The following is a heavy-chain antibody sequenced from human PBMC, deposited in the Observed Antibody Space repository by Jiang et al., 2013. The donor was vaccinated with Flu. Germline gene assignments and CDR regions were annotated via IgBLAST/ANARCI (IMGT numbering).Heavy chain of an antibody. CDR1: GYSFTSYW. CDR2: IDPSDSYT. Sequence: GAEVKKPGESLRISCKVSGYSFTSYWITWVRQMPGKGLEWMGRIDPSDSYTNYSPSFQGHVTISADKSISTAYLQWSSLKASDTAMYYCARHPLYGDYHDYFDYWGQGTLVTVSS. V-gene: IGHV5-10-1*01. D-gene: IGHD4-17*01. CDR3: ARHPLYGDYHDYFDY. J-gene: IGHJ4*02.